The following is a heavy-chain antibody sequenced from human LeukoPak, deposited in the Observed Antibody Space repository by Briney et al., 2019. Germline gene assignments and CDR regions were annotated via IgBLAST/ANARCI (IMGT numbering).Heavy chain of an antibody. D-gene: IGHD1-26*01. J-gene: IGHJ1*01. CDR3: ARHGGPSGTYNVNFQY. Sequence: GGSLRLSCAASGFTVSSNYMSWVRQAPGKGLEWVSVIYSGGSTYYADSVKGRFTISRDNSKNTLYLQMNSLKASDTAMYYCARHGGPSGTYNVNFQYWGQGTLVTVSS. CDR1: GFTVSSNY. V-gene: IGHV3-66*04. CDR2: IYSGGST.